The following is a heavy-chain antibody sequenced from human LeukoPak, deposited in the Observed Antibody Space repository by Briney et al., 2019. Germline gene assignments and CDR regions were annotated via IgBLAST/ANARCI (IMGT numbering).Heavy chain of an antibody. CDR1: GFTFSSYS. CDR3: ARERITIFGGYYTAAFDI. CDR2: ISSSSSYI. D-gene: IGHD3-3*01. Sequence: GGSLRLSCAASGFTFSSYSMNWVRQAPGKGLEWVSSISSSSSYIYYADSVKGRFTISRDNAKNSLYLQMNSLRAEDTAVYYCARERITIFGGYYTAAFDIWGQETMVTVSS. V-gene: IGHV3-21*01. J-gene: IGHJ3*02.